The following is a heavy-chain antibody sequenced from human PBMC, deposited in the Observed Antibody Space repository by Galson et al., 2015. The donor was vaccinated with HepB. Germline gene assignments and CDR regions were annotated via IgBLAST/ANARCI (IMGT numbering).Heavy chain of an antibody. D-gene: IGHD6-19*01. V-gene: IGHV3-53*04. Sequence: SLRLSCAVSEFTAGSSYMTWVRQAPGKGLESVSVIYNGGTTKYADSVKGRFTISRHSSSNSVYLQMNSLRAKDTAVYYCARAHTNGWLAIEHWGQGTLVTVSS. J-gene: IGHJ1*01. CDR1: EFTAGSSY. CDR3: ARAHTNGWLAIEH. CDR2: IYNGGTT.